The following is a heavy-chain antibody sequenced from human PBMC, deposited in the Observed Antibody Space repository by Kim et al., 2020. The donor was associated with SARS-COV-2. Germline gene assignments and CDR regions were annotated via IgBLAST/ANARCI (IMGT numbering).Heavy chain of an antibody. CDR3: ASYCGGDCYHYYYYGMDV. J-gene: IGHJ6*02. Sequence: KGRFTIPRENSKNPLYLQMNSLRAEDTAVYYCASYCGGDCYHYYYYGMDVWGQGTTVTVSS. V-gene: IGHV3-23*01. D-gene: IGHD2-21*02.